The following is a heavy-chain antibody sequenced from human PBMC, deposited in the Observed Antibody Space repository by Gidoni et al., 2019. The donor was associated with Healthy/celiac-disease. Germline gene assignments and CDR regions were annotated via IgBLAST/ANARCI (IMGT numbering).Heavy chain of an antibody. V-gene: IGHV4-34*01. D-gene: IGHD5-12*01. Sequence: QVQLQQWGAGLLKPSETLSLTCAVYGGSFSGYYWSWIRQPPGKGLEWIGEINHSGRTNYNPSLKSRVTISVDTSKNPFSLKLSSVTAADTAVYYCARGFLDLATIAWGNWFDPWGQGTLVTVSS. CDR3: ARGFLDLATIAWGNWFDP. CDR1: GGSFSGYY. CDR2: INHSGRT. J-gene: IGHJ5*02.